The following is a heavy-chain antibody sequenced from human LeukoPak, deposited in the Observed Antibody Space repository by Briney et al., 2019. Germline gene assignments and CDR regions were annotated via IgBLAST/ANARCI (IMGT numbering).Heavy chain of an antibody. CDR2: IKQDGTEK. CDR3: ARHLSYGSGSYYNFAY. V-gene: IGHV3-7*01. J-gene: IGHJ4*02. CDR1: GFTFSSYW. D-gene: IGHD3-10*01. Sequence: GGSLRLSCAASGFTFSSYWMSWVRQAPGKGLEWVANIKQDGTEKYYVDSVKGRFTISRDNAKNSVYLQMNSLRAEDTAVYYCARHLSYGSGSYYNFAYWGQGTLVTVSS.